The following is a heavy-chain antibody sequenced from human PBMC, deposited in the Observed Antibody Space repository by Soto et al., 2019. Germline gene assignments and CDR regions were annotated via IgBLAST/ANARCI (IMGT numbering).Heavy chain of an antibody. D-gene: IGHD7-27*01. CDR2: IIPIFGTA. V-gene: IGHV1-69*13. CDR1: GGTFSSYS. J-gene: IGHJ4*02. Sequence: GASVKVSCKASGGTFSSYSISWVRQAPGQGLEWMGGIIPIFGTANYAQKFQGRVTITADESTSTAYMELSSLRPEDTAVYYCARLGSATIDYWGQGTLVTVSS. CDR3: ARLGSATIDY.